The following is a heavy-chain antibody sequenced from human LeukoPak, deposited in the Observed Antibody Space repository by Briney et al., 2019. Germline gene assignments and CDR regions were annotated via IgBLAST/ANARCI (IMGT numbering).Heavy chain of an antibody. CDR3: YYDRSGTDF. CDR1: GGSISISSYF. Sequence: SQTLSLTSTVSGGSISISSYFCGWGRQPPGEGREWIGSIYYSGSTNYNPSRKKPVTIYVHTSKNHFSPKLMCVPPADTAMYFCYYDRSGTDFWGQGTLVTVSS. J-gene: IGHJ4*02. V-gene: IGHV4-39*01. CDR2: IYYSGST. D-gene: IGHD3-22*01.